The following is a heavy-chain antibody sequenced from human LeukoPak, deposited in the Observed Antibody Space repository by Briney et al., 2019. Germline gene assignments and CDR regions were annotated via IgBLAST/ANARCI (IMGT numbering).Heavy chain of an antibody. D-gene: IGHD3-3*02. CDR3: ARGPHLGSFDY. CDR2: INHSGST. J-gene: IGHJ4*02. V-gene: IGHV4-38-2*02. Sequence: PSETLSLTCTVSGYSISSGYYWGWIRQPPGKGLEWIGEINHSGSTNYNPSLKSRVTISVDTSKNQFSLKLSSVTAADTAVYYCARGPHLGSFDYWGQGTLVTVSS. CDR1: GYSISSGYY.